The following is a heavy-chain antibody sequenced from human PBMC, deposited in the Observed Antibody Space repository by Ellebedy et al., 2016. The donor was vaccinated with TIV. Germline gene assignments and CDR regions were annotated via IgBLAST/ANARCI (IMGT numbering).Heavy chain of an antibody. Sequence: ASVKVSCKPSGGTFSSYAISWVRQAPGQGLEWMGGIIPIFGTANYAQKFQGRVTMTRDTSISTGYMELSGLKSDDTAVYYCATFPYTSASSAYWGQGTLVTVSS. CDR2: IIPIFGTA. CDR1: GGTFSSYA. D-gene: IGHD6-25*01. J-gene: IGHJ4*02. V-gene: IGHV1-69*05. CDR3: ATFPYTSASSAY.